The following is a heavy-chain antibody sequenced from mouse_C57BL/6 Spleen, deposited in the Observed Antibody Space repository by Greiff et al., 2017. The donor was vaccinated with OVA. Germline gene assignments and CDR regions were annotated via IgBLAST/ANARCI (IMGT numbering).Heavy chain of an antibody. Sequence: EVKLVESGGGLVKPGGSLKLSCAASGFTFSDYGMHWVRQAPEKGLEWVAYISSGSSTIYYADKVKGRFTISRDNAKNTLFLQMTSLRSEDTAMYYCARCPLAVVADWYFDVWGTGTTVTVSS. V-gene: IGHV5-17*01. D-gene: IGHD1-1*01. J-gene: IGHJ1*03. CDR2: ISSGSSTI. CDR3: ARCPLAVVADWYFDV. CDR1: GFTFSDYG.